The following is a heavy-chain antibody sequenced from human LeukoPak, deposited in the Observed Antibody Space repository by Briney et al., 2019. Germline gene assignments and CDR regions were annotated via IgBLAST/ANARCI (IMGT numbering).Heavy chain of an antibody. CDR3: ARDLHWGASDY. D-gene: IGHD1-26*01. CDR2: INQDGSNT. Sequence: PGGSLRLSCAASGFTFSSYWMHWVRQGPGKGLVWVSRINQDGSNTFYADSVKGRFTTSRDNAKNTLYLQMNSLGVEDTAVYYCARDLHWGASDYWGQGTLVTVST. V-gene: IGHV3-74*01. CDR1: GFTFSSYW. J-gene: IGHJ4*02.